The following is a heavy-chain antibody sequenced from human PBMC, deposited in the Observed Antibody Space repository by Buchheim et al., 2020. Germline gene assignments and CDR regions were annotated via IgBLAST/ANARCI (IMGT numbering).Heavy chain of an antibody. CDR3: AKARESSYYYYGMDV. CDR2: FSGSGGTT. Sequence: EVQLLESGGGLVQPGGSLRLSCAASGFTFSNYAMSWVRQAPRKGLEWVSVFSGSGGTTYYADSVRGRFTISRDNSKNTLYLQMNSLRAEDTAVYYCAKARESSYYYYGMDVWGQGTT. V-gene: IGHV3-23*01. D-gene: IGHD5-24*01. J-gene: IGHJ6*02. CDR1: GFTFSNYA.